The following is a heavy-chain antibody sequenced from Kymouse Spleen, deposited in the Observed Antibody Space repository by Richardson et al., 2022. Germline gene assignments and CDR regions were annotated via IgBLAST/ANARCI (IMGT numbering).Heavy chain of an antibody. J-gene: IGHJ6*02. D-gene: IGHD1-7*01. Sequence: QVQLQQWGAGLLKPSETLSLTCAVYGGSFSGYYWSWIRQPPGKGLEWIGEINHSGSTNYNPSLKSRVTISVDTSKNQFSLKLSSVTAADTAVYYCAREGLELNGMDVWGQGTTVTVSS. CDR3: AREGLELNGMDV. V-gene: IGHV4-34*01. CDR1: GGSFSGYY. CDR2: INHSGST.